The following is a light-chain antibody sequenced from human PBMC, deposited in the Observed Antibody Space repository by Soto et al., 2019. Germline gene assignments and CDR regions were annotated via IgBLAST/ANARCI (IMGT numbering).Light chain of an antibody. CDR3: QQYYTTPLT. V-gene: IGKV4-1*01. Sequence: DIVMTQSPDSLRVSLGERATITCTSSLNIYFRSNNRNYLAWYQQKSGQPPKLLIYWDSTREPGVPDRFSGSGSGTYFTLTIDNVQPDDVAVYYCQQYYTTPLTFGGGTRVDIK. J-gene: IGKJ4*01. CDR1: LNIYFRSNNRNY. CDR2: WDS.